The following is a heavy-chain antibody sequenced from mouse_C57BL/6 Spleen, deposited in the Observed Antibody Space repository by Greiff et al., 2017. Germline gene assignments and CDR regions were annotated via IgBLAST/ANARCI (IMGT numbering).Heavy chain of an antibody. V-gene: IGHV1-50*01. CDR2: IDPSDSYT. D-gene: IGHD2-5*01. CDR1: GYTFTSYW. J-gene: IGHJ1*03. CDR3: ARYYSNPNWYFDV. Sequence: QVQLQQPGAELVKPGASVKLSCKASGYTFTSYWMQWVKQRPGQGLEWIGEIDPSDSYTNYNQKFKGKATLTVDTSSSTAYMQLSSLTSEDSAVYYCARYYSNPNWYFDVWGTGTTVTVSS.